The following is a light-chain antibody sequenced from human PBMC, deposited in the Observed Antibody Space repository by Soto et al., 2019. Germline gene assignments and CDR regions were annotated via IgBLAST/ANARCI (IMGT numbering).Light chain of an antibody. V-gene: IGKV3-15*01. CDR2: GAS. CDR1: QNLSRN. Sequence: EMVMTQSPATLSVSPGERATLSCRASQNLSRNLAWYQQQPGQAPRLLIYGASTRATGIPARFSGSGSGTGFPLTISSLQSEDFAVYYCQQYDNWPHTFGQGTKLRSN. CDR3: QQYDNWPHT. J-gene: IGKJ2*01.